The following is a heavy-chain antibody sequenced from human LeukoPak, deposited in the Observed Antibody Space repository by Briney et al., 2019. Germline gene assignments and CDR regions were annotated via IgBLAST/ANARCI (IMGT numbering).Heavy chain of an antibody. D-gene: IGHD6-6*01. CDR3: ARDPQGGSSGVFDY. CDR1: GGTFSSYA. Sequence: ASVKVSCKASGGTFSSYAISWVRQAPVQGLEWMGWIHTNSGGTNYAQKLQGRVTMTTDTSTSTAYMELRSLRSDDTAVYYCARDPQGGSSGVFDYWGQGTLVTVSS. J-gene: IGHJ4*02. CDR2: IHTNSGGT. V-gene: IGHV1-18*01.